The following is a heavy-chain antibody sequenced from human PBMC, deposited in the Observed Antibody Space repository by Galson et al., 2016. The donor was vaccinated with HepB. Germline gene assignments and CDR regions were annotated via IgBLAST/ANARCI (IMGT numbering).Heavy chain of an antibody. D-gene: IGHD3-3*01. J-gene: IGHJ6*02. CDR3: AKHVDSWSVYKSGMDV. CDR1: GFTFSTYA. Sequence: SLRLSCAASGFTFSTYAMSWVRQAPGKGLEWVSGISFTGGSIYYADSVKGRLTMSRDNPKNTLFLQMNSLRVEDTAVYHCAKHVDSWSVYKSGMDVWGQGTTVTVSS. V-gene: IGHV3-23*01. CDR2: ISFTGGSI.